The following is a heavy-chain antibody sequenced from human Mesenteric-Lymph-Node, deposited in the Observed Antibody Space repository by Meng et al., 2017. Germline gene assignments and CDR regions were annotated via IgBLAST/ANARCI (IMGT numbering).Heavy chain of an antibody. J-gene: IGHJ6*02. CDR3: ARRVSYFSMDV. CDR2: ISGSGGST. CDR1: GFTFSSYA. D-gene: IGHD3-9*01. V-gene: IGHV3-23*01. Sequence: GESLKISCAASGFTFSSYAMSWVRQAPGKGLEWVSAISGSGGSTYYADSVKGRFTISRDNAQNSLYLQMNSLRVEDTAVYYCARRVSYFSMDVWGQGTTVTVSS.